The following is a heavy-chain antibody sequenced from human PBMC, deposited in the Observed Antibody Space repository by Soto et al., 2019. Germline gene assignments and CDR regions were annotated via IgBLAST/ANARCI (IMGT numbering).Heavy chain of an antibody. CDR1: GGSISSSNW. CDR2: IYHSGST. Sequence: SETLSLTCAVSGGSISSSNWWSWVRQPPGKGLEWIGEIYHSGSTNYNPSLKSRVTISVDKSKNQFSLKLSSVTAADTAVYYYARVSAVAGSFPLDAFDIWGQGTMVTVSS. V-gene: IGHV4-4*02. J-gene: IGHJ3*02. D-gene: IGHD6-19*01. CDR3: ARVSAVAGSFPLDAFDI.